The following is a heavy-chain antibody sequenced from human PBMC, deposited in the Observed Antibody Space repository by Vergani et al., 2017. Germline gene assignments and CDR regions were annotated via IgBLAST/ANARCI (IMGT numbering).Heavy chain of an antibody. Sequence: QVQLVQSGAEVKKPGASVKVSCKASGYTFTSYAMHWVRQAPGQRLEWMGWLNAGNGNTKYSQKFQGRGTITRDTSASTAYMELSRLRSEDTAVYDCARAPQWLLLLDYWGQGTLVTVSA. CDR3: ARAPQWLLLLDY. CDR1: GYTFTSYA. CDR2: LNAGNGNT. V-gene: IGHV1-3*01. J-gene: IGHJ4*02. D-gene: IGHD6-19*01.